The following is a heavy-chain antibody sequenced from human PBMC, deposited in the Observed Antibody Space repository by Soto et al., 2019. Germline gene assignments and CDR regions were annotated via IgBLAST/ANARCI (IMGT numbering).Heavy chain of an antibody. V-gene: IGHV4-31*03. CDR3: ARASPGIVGATTVDY. J-gene: IGHJ4*02. Sequence: PSETLSLTCTVSGGSISSGGYYWSWIRQHPGKGLEWIGYIYSSGSTNYDPSLKSRVTISVDTSKNQFSLKLSSVTDADTAVYYCARASPGIVGATTVDYWGQGTLVTVSS. CDR1: GGSISSGGYY. D-gene: IGHD1-26*01. CDR2: IYSSGST.